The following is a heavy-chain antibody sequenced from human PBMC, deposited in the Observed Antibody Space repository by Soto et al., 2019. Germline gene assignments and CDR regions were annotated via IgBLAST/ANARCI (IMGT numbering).Heavy chain of an antibody. Sequence: PGGSVRLSCATSGFTFRIYTIHLVRQTPGRGLQWVAVISYDGSNKYYADSVRGRFTISRDNSNNTLYLQMNSLRADESAVYYCVVASMWYGNGIEYWGQGATVTVSS. V-gene: IGHV3-30-3*01. J-gene: IGHJ4*02. D-gene: IGHD2-15*01. CDR2: ISYDGSNK. CDR1: GFTFRIYT. CDR3: VVASMWYGNGIEY.